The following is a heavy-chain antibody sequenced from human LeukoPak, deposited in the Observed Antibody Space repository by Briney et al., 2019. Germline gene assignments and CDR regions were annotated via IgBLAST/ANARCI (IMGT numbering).Heavy chain of an antibody. V-gene: IGHV3-7*01. Sequence: PGGSLRFSCVGYGFTFGSYWMIWVRQAPGKGLEWVANIKHDGSDHYYADSVAGRFTISRDNAKNSLYLEMSSLRAEDAAVYFCVRHPGSYNVLTGYSYYFDYWGQGTLVTVSS. J-gene: IGHJ4*02. CDR1: GFTFGSYW. CDR3: VRHPGSYNVLTGYSYYFDY. CDR2: IKHDGSDH. D-gene: IGHD3-9*01.